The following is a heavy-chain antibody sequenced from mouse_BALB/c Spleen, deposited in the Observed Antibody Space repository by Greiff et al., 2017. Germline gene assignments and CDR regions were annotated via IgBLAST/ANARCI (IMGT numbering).Heavy chain of an antibody. CDR2: INPSNGGT. D-gene: IGHD2-2*01. CDR3: TRDGYDGMVDY. Sequence: QVHVKQSGAELVKPGASVKLSCKASGYTFTSYYMYWVKQRPGQGLEWIGEINPSNGGTNFNEKFKSKATLTVDKSSSTAYMQLSSLTSEDAAVYYCTRDGYDGMVDYWGQGTSVTVSS. CDR1: GYTFTSYY. V-gene: IGHV1S81*02. J-gene: IGHJ4*01.